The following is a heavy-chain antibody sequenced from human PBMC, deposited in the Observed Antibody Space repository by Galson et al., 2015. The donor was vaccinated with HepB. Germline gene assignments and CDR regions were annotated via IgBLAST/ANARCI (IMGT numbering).Heavy chain of an antibody. CDR2: ISSSSYI. CDR1: GFTFSSYS. Sequence: SLRLSCAASGFTFSSYSMNWVRQAPGKGLEWVSSISSSSYIYYADSVKGRFTISRDNAKNSLYLQMNSLRAEDTAVYYCARDSESLPRLRALDMWGPGTMVTVSS. CDR3: ARDSESLPRLRALDM. D-gene: IGHD3-16*01. J-gene: IGHJ3*02. V-gene: IGHV3-21*01.